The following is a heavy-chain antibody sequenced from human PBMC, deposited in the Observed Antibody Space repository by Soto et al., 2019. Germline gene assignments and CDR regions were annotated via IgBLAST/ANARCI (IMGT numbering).Heavy chain of an antibody. V-gene: IGHV3-15*01. D-gene: IGHD1-26*01. Sequence: GGSLRLSCAASGFTFSNAWMRWVRQAPGKGLEWVGRIKSKNDGGTTDYAAQVKGRFTISRDDSKNTLYLQMTSLKTEDTAVYYCTPDTGGSDFDYWGQGTLVTVSS. CDR2: IKSKNDGGTT. CDR3: TPDTGGSDFDY. CDR1: GFTFSNAW. J-gene: IGHJ4*02.